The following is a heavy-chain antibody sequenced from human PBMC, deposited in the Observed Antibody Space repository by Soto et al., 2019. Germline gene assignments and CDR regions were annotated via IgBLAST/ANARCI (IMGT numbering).Heavy chain of an antibody. V-gene: IGHV1-46*03. J-gene: IGHJ3*01. D-gene: IGHD1-1*01. CDR2: IYPSDGST. CDR1: GYTFTSYY. CDR3: GGFFAGNWNNPPPGGVFVL. Sequence: GASVKVSCKASGYTFTSYYMHWVRQAPGQGLEWMGRIYPSDGSTSYAQKFQGRVTMTGDTSTSTAYMELSSLSSEDTAVYYCGGFFAGNWNNPPPGGVFVLWGQGKKVPVSS.